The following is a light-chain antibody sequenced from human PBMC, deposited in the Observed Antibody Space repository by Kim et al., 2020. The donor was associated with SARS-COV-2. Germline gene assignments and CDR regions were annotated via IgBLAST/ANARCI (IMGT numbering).Light chain of an antibody. CDR1: SPNIGSNA. J-gene: IGLJ3*02. V-gene: IGLV1-44*01. CDR2: SND. Sequence: GQRVTISGSGSSPNIGSNAVSWYQQLPGTAPKLVFYSNDQRPSGVPDRFSGSRSGTSASLAISGLQSEDEADYYCAAWDDSLYGRRFGGGTKVTVL. CDR3: AAWDDSLYGRR.